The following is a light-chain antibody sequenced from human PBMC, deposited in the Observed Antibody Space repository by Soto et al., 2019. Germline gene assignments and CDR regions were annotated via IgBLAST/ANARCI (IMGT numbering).Light chain of an antibody. V-gene: IGKV2-28*01. CDR1: QSLLHSNGYNF. Sequence: VMTQSQISLPVTPGEPASISCRSCQSLLHSNGYNFLDWYLQKPGQSPQLLIYLGSSRSSGVPDRFSGSGSGTDFTLKIFVFQAEDVVPYCSAHSARPPHTLDQGT. CDR3: AHSARPPHT. CDR2: LGS. J-gene: IGKJ2*01.